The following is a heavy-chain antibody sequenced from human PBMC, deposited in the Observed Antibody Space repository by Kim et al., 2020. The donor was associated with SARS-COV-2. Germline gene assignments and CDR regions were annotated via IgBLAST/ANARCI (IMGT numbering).Heavy chain of an antibody. CDR2: IGGHGIST. D-gene: IGHD6-13*01. Sequence: GGSLRLSCAASGFTLSGYAMTWVRQAPGKGLEWVSMIGGHGISTYYADSVKGRFTVSRDLSKNTLYLQMNSLRAEDTAVYYCAETFRNAFSRDVWGQGTT. J-gene: IGHJ6*02. V-gene: IGHV3-23*01. CDR3: AETFRNAFSRDV. CDR1: GFTLSGYA.